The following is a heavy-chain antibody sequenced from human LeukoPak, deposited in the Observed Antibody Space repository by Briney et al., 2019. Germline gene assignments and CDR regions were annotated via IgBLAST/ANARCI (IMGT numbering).Heavy chain of an antibody. CDR3: ARHSAGSFDP. D-gene: IGHD6-19*01. CDR2: IYYSGST. V-gene: IGHV4-39*01. Sequence: SEPLPLTCTVSGGPISSSSYYWRWIRPPPGKGLEWIGSIYYSGSTYYNPSLKSRVTISVNTSKNHFPLNLSSVPAADSTVYYCARHSAGSFDPWGQGTLVSV. J-gene: IGHJ5*02. CDR1: GGPISSSSYY.